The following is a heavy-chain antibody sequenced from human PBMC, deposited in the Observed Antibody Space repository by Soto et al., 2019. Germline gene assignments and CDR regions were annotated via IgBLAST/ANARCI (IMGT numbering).Heavy chain of an antibody. CDR2: ISSSGSYI. D-gene: IGHD6-19*01. Sequence: EVQLVESGGGLVKPGGSLRLSCAASRFTFSSYSMNWARQAPGKGLEWVSSISSSGSYIYYADSVKGRFTISRDNVKNSLDMQMNRLSAADTAVYYCARIMSSGWVDSWGQGTLVTVSS. V-gene: IGHV3-21*01. CDR3: ARIMSSGWVDS. J-gene: IGHJ4*02. CDR1: RFTFSSYS.